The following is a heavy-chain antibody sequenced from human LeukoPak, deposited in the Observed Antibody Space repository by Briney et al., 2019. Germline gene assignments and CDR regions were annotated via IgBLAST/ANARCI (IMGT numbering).Heavy chain of an antibody. CDR1: GFTVSSNY. V-gene: IGHV3-53*01. D-gene: IGHD1-14*01. CDR2: FYSDTIT. Sequence: GGSLRLSCAASGFTVSSNYMSWVRQAPGKGLEWVSLFYSDTITYYADSVKGRFTISRDNSKNTLYLQMTSLRAEDTAVYYCAGVVNPGLYYYYGMDVWGQGTTVTVSS. J-gene: IGHJ6*02. CDR3: AGVVNPGLYYYYGMDV.